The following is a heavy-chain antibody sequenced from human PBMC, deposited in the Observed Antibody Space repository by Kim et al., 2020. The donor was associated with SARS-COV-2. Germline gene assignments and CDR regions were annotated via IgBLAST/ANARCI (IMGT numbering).Heavy chain of an antibody. J-gene: IGHJ5*02. D-gene: IGHD6-19*01. CDR2: IYYSGNI. Sequence: SETLSLTCIVSGGSISSTNHYWGWIRQPPGKGLEWVGSIYYSGNIYYNPSLKSRITISVDTSKNQFSLKLSSVTATDTALYYCARHRAYSNGSGRFDPWGQGTLVTVSS. V-gene: IGHV4-39*01. CDR1: GGSISSTNHY. CDR3: ARHRAYSNGSGRFDP.